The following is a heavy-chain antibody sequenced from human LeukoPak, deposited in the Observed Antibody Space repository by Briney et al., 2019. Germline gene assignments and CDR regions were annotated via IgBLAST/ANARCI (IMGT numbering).Heavy chain of an antibody. CDR2: FSGSGGTT. CDR3: ANGNRCTSPNCLGYYYFYMDV. V-gene: IGHV3-23*01. CDR1: GFTFSSYA. Sequence: AGGSLRFYCAASGFTFSSYAMNWVRHAPGRGLEGVSGFSGSGGTTYYADSVKGRFTISRDNCKNKLDLQMNSLSAEDTAVYYCANGNRCTSPNCLGYYYFYMDVWGKGTTVAVSS. D-gene: IGHD2-8*01. J-gene: IGHJ6*03.